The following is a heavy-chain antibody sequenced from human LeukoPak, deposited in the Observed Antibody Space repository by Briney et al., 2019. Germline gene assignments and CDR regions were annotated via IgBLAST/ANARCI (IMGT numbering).Heavy chain of an antibody. CDR1: GFTFSSYE. D-gene: IGHD3-16*01. V-gene: IGHV3-48*03. CDR2: ISSSGSTV. CDR3: ARLYDYVRGGQEY. Sequence: GGSLRLSCAASGFTFSSYEMNWVRHAPGKGLEWVSYISSSGSTVYYADSVKGRFTISRDNAKNSLYLQMNSLRAEDTAVYYCARLYDYVRGGQEYWGQGTLVTVSS. J-gene: IGHJ4*02.